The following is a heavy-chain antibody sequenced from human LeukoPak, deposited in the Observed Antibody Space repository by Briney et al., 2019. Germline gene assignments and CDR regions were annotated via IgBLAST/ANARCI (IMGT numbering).Heavy chain of an antibody. J-gene: IGHJ6*01. D-gene: IGHD1-26*01. CDR3: AKMKGHPLPKYYMDV. V-gene: IGHV3-23*01. CDR1: GFTFSGFA. Sequence: GGSLRLSCAASGFTFSGFAVSWVRRTPGKGLEWVSGISGSGDNTLYADSVKGRFTISRDNSKNTLNLEMNSLRAEDTAIYYCAKMKGHPLPKYYMDVWGQGTTVTVSS. CDR2: ISGSGDNT.